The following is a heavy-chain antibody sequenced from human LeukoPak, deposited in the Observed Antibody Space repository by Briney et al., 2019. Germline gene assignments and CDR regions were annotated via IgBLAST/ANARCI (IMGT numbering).Heavy chain of an antibody. CDR1: GFTFSSYE. Sequence: QAGGSLRLSCAASGFTFSSYEMNWVRQAPGKGLEWVSYMSSGGRTIYYADSVKGRFTISRDNAKNSLYLQMNSLRAEDTAVYYCEVYCSSTSCYQDFDYWGQGTLVTVSS. CDR3: EVYCSSTSCYQDFDY. D-gene: IGHD2-2*01. J-gene: IGHJ4*02. CDR2: MSSGGRTI. V-gene: IGHV3-48*03.